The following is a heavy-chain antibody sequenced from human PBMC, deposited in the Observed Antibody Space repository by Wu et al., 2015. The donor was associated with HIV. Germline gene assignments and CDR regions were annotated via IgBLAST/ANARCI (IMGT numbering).Heavy chain of an antibody. D-gene: IGHD3-10*01. CDR3: AREAMVRRGNYYGMDV. CDR1: GYTFTGYY. V-gene: IGHV1-2*02. J-gene: IGHJ6*02. Sequence: QVQLVQSGAEVKKPGASVKVSCKASGYTFTGYYMHWVRQAPGQGLEWMGWINPNSGGTNYAQKFQGRVTMTRDTSISTAYMELSRLRSDDTAVYYCAREAMVRRGNYYGMDVWGQGTTVTVSS. CDR2: INPNSGGT.